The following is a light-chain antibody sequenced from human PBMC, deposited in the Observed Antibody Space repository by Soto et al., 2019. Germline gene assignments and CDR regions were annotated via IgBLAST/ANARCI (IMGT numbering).Light chain of an antibody. V-gene: IGLV1-40*01. CDR2: SNN. CDR3: AAWDDSLNGRV. J-gene: IGLJ3*02. Sequence: QSVLTQPPSVSGAPGQRVTISCTGSSSNIGAGFDVHWYHQIAGTAPKLLIYSNNQRPSGVPDRFSGSKSATSASLAISGLQSEDEADYYCAAWDDSLNGRVFGGGTKLTVL. CDR1: SSNIGAGFD.